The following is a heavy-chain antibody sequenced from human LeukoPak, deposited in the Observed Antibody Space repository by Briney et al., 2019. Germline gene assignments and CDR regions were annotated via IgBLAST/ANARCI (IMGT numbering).Heavy chain of an antibody. J-gene: IGHJ4*02. V-gene: IGHV3-7*04. D-gene: IGHD5-24*01. CDR1: GFTFDDYG. CDR2: IKQDGSEK. CDR3: ARGDGYNDY. Sequence: GGSLRLSCAASGFTFDDYGMSWVRQAPGKGLEWVANIKQDGSEKYYVDSVKGRFTISRDNAKNSLYLQMNSLRAEDTAVYYCARGDGYNDYWGQGTLVTVSS.